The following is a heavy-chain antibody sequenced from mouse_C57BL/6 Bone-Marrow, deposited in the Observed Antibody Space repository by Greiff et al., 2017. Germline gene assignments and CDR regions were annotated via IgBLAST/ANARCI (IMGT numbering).Heavy chain of an antibody. Sequence: VQLQQSGPELVKPGASVKISCKASGYTFTDYYMNWVKQSHGKSLEWIGDINPNNGGTSYNQKFKGKATLTVDKSSSTAYMELRSLTSEDSAVYYCARGGDTAQATSWFAYWGQGTLVTVSA. D-gene: IGHD3-2*02. V-gene: IGHV1-26*01. J-gene: IGHJ3*01. CDR2: INPNNGGT. CDR3: ARGGDTAQATSWFAY. CDR1: GYTFTDYY.